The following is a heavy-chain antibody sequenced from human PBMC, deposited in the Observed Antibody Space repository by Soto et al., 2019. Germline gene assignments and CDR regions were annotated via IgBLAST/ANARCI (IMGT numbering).Heavy chain of an antibody. CDR2: INAGNGNT. J-gene: IGHJ6*02. CDR1: GYTFTSYA. CDR3: ARDGCSGGSCYSEDYYYGMDV. V-gene: IGHV1-3*01. Sequence: ASVKVSCKASGYTFTSYAMHWVRQAPGQRLEWMGWINAGNGNTKYSQKLQGRVTITRDTSASTAYMELSSLRSEDTAVYYCARDGCSGGSCYSEDYYYGMDVWGQGTTVTVSS. D-gene: IGHD2-15*01.